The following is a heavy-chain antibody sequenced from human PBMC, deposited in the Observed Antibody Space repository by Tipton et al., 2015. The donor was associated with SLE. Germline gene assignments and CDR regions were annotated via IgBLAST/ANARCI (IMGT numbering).Heavy chain of an antibody. CDR1: GFTFSSYA. Sequence: GSLRLSCAASGFTFSSYAMSWVRQAPGKGLEWVSAISGSGGSTYYADSVKGRFTISRDNSKNTLYLQMNSLRAEDTAVYYCARVGYGSGSEYFQHWGQGTLVTVSS. CDR3: ARVGYGSGSEYFQH. D-gene: IGHD3-10*01. V-gene: IGHV3-23*01. CDR2: ISGSGGST. J-gene: IGHJ1*01.